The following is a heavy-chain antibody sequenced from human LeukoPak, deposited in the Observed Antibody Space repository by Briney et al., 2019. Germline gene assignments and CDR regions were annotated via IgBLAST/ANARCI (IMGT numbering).Heavy chain of an antibody. CDR1: GFTFSDYY. D-gene: IGHD4-23*01. CDR2: IYSGGST. J-gene: IGHJ4*02. Sequence: PGGSLRLSCAASGFTFSDYYMSWIRQAPGKGLEWVSVIYSGGSTYYADSVKGRFTISRDNSKNTLYLQMNSLRAEDTAVYYCARGGGKGVDYWGQGTLVTVSS. CDR3: ARGGGKGVDY. V-gene: IGHV3-53*01.